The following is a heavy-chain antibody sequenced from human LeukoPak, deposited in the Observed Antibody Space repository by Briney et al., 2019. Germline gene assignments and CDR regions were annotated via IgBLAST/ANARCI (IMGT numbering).Heavy chain of an antibody. V-gene: IGHV4-34*01. J-gene: IGHJ4*02. CDR3: ARGRYCSSTSCYTDFDY. D-gene: IGHD2-2*02. CDR2: INHSGST. CDR1: GGSFSGYY. Sequence: SETLSLTCAVYGGSFSGYYWSWIRQPPGKGLEWIGEINHSGSTNYNPSLKSRVTISVDTSKNQFSLKLSSVTAAGTAVYYCARGRYCSSTSCYTDFDYWGQGTLVTVSS.